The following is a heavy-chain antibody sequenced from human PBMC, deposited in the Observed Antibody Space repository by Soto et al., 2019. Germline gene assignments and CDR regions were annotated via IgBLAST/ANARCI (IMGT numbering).Heavy chain of an antibody. V-gene: IGHV1-3*01. J-gene: IGHJ5*02. CDR1: GYTFTGYA. Sequence: ASVKVSCKASGYTFTGYAMHWVRQAPGQRLEWMGWINAGNGNTKYSQKFQGRVTITRDTSASTAYMELSSLRSEDTAVYYCARTKGHYYDSSGYPNWFDPWGQGTLVTVSS. CDR2: INAGNGNT. D-gene: IGHD3-22*01. CDR3: ARTKGHYYDSSGYPNWFDP.